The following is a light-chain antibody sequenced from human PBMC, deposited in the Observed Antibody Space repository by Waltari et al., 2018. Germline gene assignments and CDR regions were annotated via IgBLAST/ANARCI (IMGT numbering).Light chain of an antibody. J-gene: IGLJ2*01. V-gene: IGLV1-40*01. CDR2: GNN. CDR1: SSNIGAGQD. Sequence: QAVLTQPHSVSGAPGPRVTIPCHGSSSNIGAGQDVHWYQQFSGTSPKLLSYGNNNRPSGVPYRFSGSKSGTSASLAITGLQAEDEADYYCQSYDRSHVVFGGGTKLTVL. CDR3: QSYDRSHVV.